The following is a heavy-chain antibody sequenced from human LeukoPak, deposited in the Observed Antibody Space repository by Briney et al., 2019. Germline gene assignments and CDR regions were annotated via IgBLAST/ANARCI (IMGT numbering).Heavy chain of an antibody. Sequence: ASVKVSCEASGYTFSNYKITWVRQAPGQGLEWMGWFSPYNGDTNYAQKFQDRVTMTTDTSTNTAYMELRNLRSDDTATYYCARTNMVRAVVLMWGHPYHMDVWGPGTPVTVSS. V-gene: IGHV1-18*01. CDR3: ARTNMVRAVVLMWGHPYHMDV. CDR1: GYTFSNYK. D-gene: IGHD3-10*01. J-gene: IGHJ6*02. CDR2: FSPYNGDT.